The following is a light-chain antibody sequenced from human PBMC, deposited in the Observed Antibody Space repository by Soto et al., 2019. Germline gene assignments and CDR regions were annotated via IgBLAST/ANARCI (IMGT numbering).Light chain of an antibody. CDR3: MQALQTPRT. CDR2: LGS. J-gene: IGKJ1*01. V-gene: IGKV2-28*01. Sequence: DIVMTQSPLSLPVTPGEPASISCRSSQSLLHSNGYNYLDWYLQKPGQSPQLLIYLGSNRASGVPDRFSGSGSGTDFTLKISRVEAEDVGVYYCMQALQTPRTFGQGTEVDNK. CDR1: QSLLHSNGYNY.